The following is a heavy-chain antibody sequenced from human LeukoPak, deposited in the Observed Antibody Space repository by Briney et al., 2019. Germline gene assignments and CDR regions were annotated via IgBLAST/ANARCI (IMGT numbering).Heavy chain of an antibody. Sequence: HGESLKISCKGSGYSFTSYWIGWVRQMPGKGLGWMGIIYPGDSDTRYSPSFQGQVTISADKSISTAYLQWSSLKASDTAMYYCARRTYYDFWDLDYWGQGTLVTVSS. D-gene: IGHD3-3*01. V-gene: IGHV5-51*01. CDR1: GYSFTSYW. CDR3: ARRTYYDFWDLDY. CDR2: IYPGDSDT. J-gene: IGHJ4*02.